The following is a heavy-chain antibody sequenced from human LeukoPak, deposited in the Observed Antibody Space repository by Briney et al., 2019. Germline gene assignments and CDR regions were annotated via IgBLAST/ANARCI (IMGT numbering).Heavy chain of an antibody. D-gene: IGHD5-18*01. CDR3: AKARGYSYGPGDY. CDR1: GFTFSSYA. V-gene: IGHV3-23*01. J-gene: IGHJ4*02. CDR2: ISGSGGST. Sequence: GGSLRPSCAASGFTFSSYAMSWVRQAPGKGLEWVSAISGSGGSTYYADSVKGRFTISRDNSKNTLYLQMNSLRAEDTAVYYCAKARGYSYGPGDYWGQGTLVTVSS.